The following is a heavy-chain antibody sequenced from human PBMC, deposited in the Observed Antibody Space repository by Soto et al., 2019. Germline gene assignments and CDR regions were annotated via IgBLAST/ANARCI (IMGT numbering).Heavy chain of an antibody. CDR1: GVSINSGGYY. J-gene: IGHJ3*02. D-gene: IGHD1-1*01. V-gene: IGHV4-31*03. CDR2: IYYTGHT. CDR3: ARGSQLERDALDI. Sequence: QVQLQESGPGLAKPSQTLSLTCSVSGVSINSGGYYWSWIRHHPGKGLEWIGYIYYTGHTFYNASLKSRVAMSLDTSKNQFSLKLSSVTAADTAVYYCARGSQLERDALDIWGQGTMVTVSS.